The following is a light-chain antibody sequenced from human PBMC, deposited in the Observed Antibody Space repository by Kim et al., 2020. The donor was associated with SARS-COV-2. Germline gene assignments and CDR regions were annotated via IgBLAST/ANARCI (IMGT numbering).Light chain of an antibody. Sequence: GEGATNASRASESKGISLDWYQQTRGQGHRLLIDDEAIRATGSPDRFSGSGSGTDFTLTIGGIDPEDVGVDFCQQQRKWTAAPSFGGGTKVDIK. CDR2: DEA. CDR1: ESKGIS. J-gene: IGKJ4*01. V-gene: IGKV3-11*01. CDR3: QQQRKWTAAPS.